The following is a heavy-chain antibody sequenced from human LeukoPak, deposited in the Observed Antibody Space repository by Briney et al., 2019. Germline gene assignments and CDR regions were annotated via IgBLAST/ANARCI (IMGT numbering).Heavy chain of an antibody. CDR2: INHSGST. CDR3: ASGYYDFWSGYYAFDY. V-gene: IGHV4-34*01. Sequence: PSETLSLTCAVYGGSFSSYYWSWIRQPPGKGLEWIGEINHSGSTNYNPSLKSRVTISVDTSKNQFSLKLSSVTAADTAVYYCASGYYDFWSGYYAFDYWGQGTLVTVSS. D-gene: IGHD3-3*01. CDR1: GGSFSSYY. J-gene: IGHJ4*02.